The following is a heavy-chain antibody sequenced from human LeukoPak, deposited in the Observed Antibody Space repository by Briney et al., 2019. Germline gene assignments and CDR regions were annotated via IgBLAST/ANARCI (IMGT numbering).Heavy chain of an antibody. Sequence: GASVKVSCKASGYTFTSYYMHWVRQAPGQGLEWMGIINPSGGSTSYAQKFQGRVTMTRDMSTSTVYMELSSLRSEDTAVYYCARAWAVADHFDYWGQGTLVTVSS. CDR3: ARAWAVADHFDY. D-gene: IGHD6-19*01. J-gene: IGHJ4*02. CDR2: INPSGGST. V-gene: IGHV1-46*01. CDR1: GYTFTSYY.